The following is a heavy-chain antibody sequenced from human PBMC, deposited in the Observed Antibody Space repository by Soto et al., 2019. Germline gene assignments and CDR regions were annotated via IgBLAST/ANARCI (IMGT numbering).Heavy chain of an antibody. CDR2: IWYDGSKK. CDR1: GFTFGTYG. Sequence: QVQLVESGGGVVQPGRSLRLSCAASGFTFGTYGMYWVRQAPGKGLEWVALIWYDGSKKTYGDSVKGRFTISRDNSKNAVYLQMNSLRSEDTAVYYCARDRAYYDFWSGDYSPHDGMDVWGQGTTVTVAS. J-gene: IGHJ6*02. D-gene: IGHD3-3*01. CDR3: ARDRAYYDFWSGDYSPHDGMDV. V-gene: IGHV3-33*01.